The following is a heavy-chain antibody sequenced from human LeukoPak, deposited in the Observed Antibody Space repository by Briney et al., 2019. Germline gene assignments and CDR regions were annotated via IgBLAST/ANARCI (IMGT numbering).Heavy chain of an antibody. V-gene: IGHV1-18*01. D-gene: IGHD3-3*01. CDR2: ISAYNGNT. CDR1: GYTFTSYG. CDR3: ARDGRYYDFWSGYLRWFDP. J-gene: IGHJ5*02. Sequence: ASVKVSCKASGYTFTSYGISWVRQAPGQGLEWMGWISAYNGNTNYAQKLQGRVTMATDTSTSTAYMELRSLRSDDTAVYYCARDGRYYDFWSGYLRWFDPWGQGTLVTVSS.